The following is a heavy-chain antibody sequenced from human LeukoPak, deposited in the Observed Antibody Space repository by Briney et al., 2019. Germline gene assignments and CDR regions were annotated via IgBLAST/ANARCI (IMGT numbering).Heavy chain of an antibody. CDR2: ISSSSSYI. Sequence: GGSLRLSCAASGFTFSSYSMNWVRQAPGKGLEWVSSISSSSSYIYYADSVKGRFTISRDNAKNSLYLQMNSLRAEDTAVYYCARVGYCSGGSCQEYFDYWGQGTLVTVSS. J-gene: IGHJ4*02. CDR1: GFTFSSYS. D-gene: IGHD2-15*01. CDR3: ARVGYCSGGSCQEYFDY. V-gene: IGHV3-21*01.